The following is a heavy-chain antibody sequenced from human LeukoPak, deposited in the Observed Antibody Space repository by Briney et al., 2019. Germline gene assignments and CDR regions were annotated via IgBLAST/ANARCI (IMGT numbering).Heavy chain of an antibody. V-gene: IGHV3-11*04. CDR3: AKRSYSSGWYMDN. Sequence: KPGGSLRLSCAASGFTFSDYYMSWIRQAPGKGLEWVSFISYSGGTIYYADSVKGRFTVSRDNAENSLYLQMNDLRADDTAVYYCAKRSYSSGWYMDNWGQGTLVTVSS. J-gene: IGHJ4*02. D-gene: IGHD6-19*01. CDR2: ISYSGGTI. CDR1: GFTFSDYY.